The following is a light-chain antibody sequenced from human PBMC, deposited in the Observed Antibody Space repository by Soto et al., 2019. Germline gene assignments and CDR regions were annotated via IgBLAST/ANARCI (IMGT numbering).Light chain of an antibody. Sequence: QLVLTQPPSASASLGASVKLTCTLSSGHSSYAIAWHQQQPEKGPRYLMKLNSDGSHRKGDGIPDRFSGSSSGAERYLIISSLQSEDEADYYCQTWGTGIRVFGGGTKVTVL. V-gene: IGLV4-69*01. CDR3: QTWGTGIRV. J-gene: IGLJ3*02. CDR2: LNSDGSH. CDR1: SGHSSYA.